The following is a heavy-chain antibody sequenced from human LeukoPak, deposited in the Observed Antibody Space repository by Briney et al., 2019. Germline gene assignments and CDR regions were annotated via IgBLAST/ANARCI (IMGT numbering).Heavy chain of an antibody. CDR2: ISGDGDSA. V-gene: IGHV3-43*02. Sequence: GGSLRLSCAASGFTFADYAMYWVRQAPGKGLEWVSLISGDGDSAYYADSVKGRFTISRDNSKNSLYLQMNSLRTEDTVLYYCAKDSLEAAGNWDSWGQGTLVTVSS. CDR1: GFTFADYA. J-gene: IGHJ4*02. CDR3: AKDSLEAAGNWDS. D-gene: IGHD6-13*01.